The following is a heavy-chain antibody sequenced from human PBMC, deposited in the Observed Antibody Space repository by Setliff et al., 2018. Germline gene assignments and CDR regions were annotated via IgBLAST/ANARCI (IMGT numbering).Heavy chain of an antibody. D-gene: IGHD3-9*01. CDR2: FDPEDGER. Sequence: ASVKVSCKVSGSTVTESSMHWVRQAPGKGLEWMGGFDPEDGERIYAQHFQGRLTMTEDTSTDTAYMELSSLRSEDTAVYYCATGFLRYDILTGYYQRPHYFEYWG. J-gene: IGHJ4*01. CDR3: ATGFLRYDILTGYYQRPHYFEY. V-gene: IGHV1-24*01. CDR1: GSTVTESS.